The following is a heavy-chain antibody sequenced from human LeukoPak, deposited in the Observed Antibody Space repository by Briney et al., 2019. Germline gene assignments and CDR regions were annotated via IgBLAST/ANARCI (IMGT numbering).Heavy chain of an antibody. J-gene: IGHJ2*01. CDR2: INEDGSER. CDR3: ARDPLAAGTLVWYFDL. CDR1: GFTLNNYW. D-gene: IGHD6-13*01. V-gene: IGHV3-7*01. Sequence: GGALRLSCAASGFTLNNYWLSWLRQPTAREVEGVANINEDGSERYYVDSVKGRFTISRDSAKNSLYLQMSSLRADDTAVYYCARDPLAAGTLVWYFDLWGRGTLVTVSS.